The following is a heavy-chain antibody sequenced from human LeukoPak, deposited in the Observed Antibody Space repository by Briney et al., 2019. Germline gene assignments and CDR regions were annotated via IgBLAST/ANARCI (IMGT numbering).Heavy chain of an antibody. J-gene: IGHJ4*02. Sequence: SETLSLTCSVSGGSIGTYYWTWIRQPPGKGLEWIGYIYYTGSTNYNPSLKSRVTISVDTSKNQFSLKLSSVTAADTAVYYCARTRYCSSTSCYSPPYFFDYWGQGTLVTVSS. D-gene: IGHD2-2*02. CDR2: IYYTGST. V-gene: IGHV4-59*01. CDR1: GGSIGTYY. CDR3: ARTRYCSSTSCYSPPYFFDY.